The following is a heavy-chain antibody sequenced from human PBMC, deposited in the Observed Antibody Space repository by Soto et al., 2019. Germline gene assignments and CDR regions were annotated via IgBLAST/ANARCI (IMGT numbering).Heavy chain of an antibody. CDR1: GYSFRNNW. Sequence: GESLKISCKGSGYSFRNNWITWVRQMPGKGLEWMGRIDLTDSYTSYSPSFQGHVSFSADTSINTAYLQWSSLRASDTAMYYCARHGGAQDDSSGYHYALDYWGQGTPVTVS. D-gene: IGHD3-22*01. J-gene: IGHJ4*02. CDR2: IDLTDSYT. V-gene: IGHV5-10-1*01. CDR3: ARHGGAQDDSSGYHYALDY.